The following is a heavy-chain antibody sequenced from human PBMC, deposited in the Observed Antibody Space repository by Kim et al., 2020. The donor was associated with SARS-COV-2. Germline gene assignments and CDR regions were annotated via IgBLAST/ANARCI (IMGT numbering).Heavy chain of an antibody. CDR3: ARDGGWGIVVVVAATLFDY. V-gene: IGHV1-18*01. J-gene: IGHJ4*02. D-gene: IGHD2-15*01. Sequence: ASVKVSCKASGYTFTSYGISWVRQAPGQGLEWMGWISAYNGNTNYAQKLQGRVTMTTDTSTSTAYMELRSLRSDDTAVYYCARDGGWGIVVVVAATLFDYWGQGTLVTVSS. CDR1: GYTFTSYG. CDR2: ISAYNGNT.